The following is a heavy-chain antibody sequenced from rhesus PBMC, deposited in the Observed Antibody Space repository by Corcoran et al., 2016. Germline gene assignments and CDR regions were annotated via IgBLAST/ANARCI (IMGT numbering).Heavy chain of an antibody. CDR1: GYTFTDYY. CDR2: DDPEDGET. V-gene: IGHV1-111*02. D-gene: IGHD2-39*01. Sequence: EVQLVQYGAEVKTPGASVKSSSKASGYTFTDYYMHWVRKSPGKVHEWMRRDDPEDGETIHAQNFQNRVTITADTSPDTAYMELSSLRSEDTSVYYCATESGRMNWGQGVLVTVSS. J-gene: IGHJ4*01. CDR3: ATESGRMN.